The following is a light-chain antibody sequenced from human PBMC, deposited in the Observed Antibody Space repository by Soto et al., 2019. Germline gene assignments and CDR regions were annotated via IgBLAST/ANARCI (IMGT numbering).Light chain of an antibody. CDR3: QQYGSSPWT. J-gene: IGKJ1*01. CDR2: GAS. V-gene: IGKV3-20*01. CDR1: QSVSSSY. Sequence: EIVLTQSPGTLSLSPWEIATLSCRASQSVSSSYLAWYQQKPVQAPRLLIYGASSRATGIPDRFSGSGSGTDFTLTISRLEPEDFAVYYCQQYGSSPWTFGQGTKVDIK.